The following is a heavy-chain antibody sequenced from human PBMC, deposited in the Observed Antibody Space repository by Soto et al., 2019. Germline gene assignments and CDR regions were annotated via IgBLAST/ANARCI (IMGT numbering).Heavy chain of an antibody. V-gene: IGHV3-21*01. J-gene: IGHJ3*02. Sequence: GGSLRLSCAASGFTFSSYSMNWVRQAPGKGLEWVSSISSTGTYIYYADSVKGRFTVSRDNAKNSLYVQMNSLRAEDTAVYYCVRGHSGSYQAHDAFDIWGQGTMVTVSS. D-gene: IGHD1-26*01. CDR1: GFTFSSYS. CDR2: ISSTGTYI. CDR3: VRGHSGSYQAHDAFDI.